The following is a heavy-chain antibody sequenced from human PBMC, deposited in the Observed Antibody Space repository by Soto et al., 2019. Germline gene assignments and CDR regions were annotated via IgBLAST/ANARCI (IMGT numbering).Heavy chain of an antibody. D-gene: IGHD2-15*01. J-gene: IGHJ4*02. CDR3: AGGRPYGYCSGGSCVGFDY. CDR2: ISSSSSTI. Sequence: GGSLRLSCSASGFPFSSYSMNWVRQAPGKGLEWVSYISSSSSTIYYADSVKGRFTISRDNAKNSLYLQMNSLRDEDTAVYYCAGGRPYGYCSGGSCVGFDYWGQGTLVTVSS. CDR1: GFPFSSYS. V-gene: IGHV3-48*02.